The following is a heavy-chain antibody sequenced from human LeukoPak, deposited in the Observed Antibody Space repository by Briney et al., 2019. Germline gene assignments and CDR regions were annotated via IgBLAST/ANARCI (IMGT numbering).Heavy chain of an antibody. D-gene: IGHD3-10*02. Sequence: GGSLRLSCAASGFTLNAFAMNWVRQAPGKGLEWVSSISGTSGSTYSAEFVMGRFTISRDNAKNSLYLQMSSLRAEDTAVYYCAELGITMIGGVWGKGTTVTISS. CDR3: AELGITMIGGV. V-gene: IGHV3-23*01. J-gene: IGHJ6*04. CDR2: ISGTSGST. CDR1: GFTLNAFA.